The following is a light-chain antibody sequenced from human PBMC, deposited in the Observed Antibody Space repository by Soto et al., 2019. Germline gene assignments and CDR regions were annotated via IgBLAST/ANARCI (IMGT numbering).Light chain of an antibody. V-gene: IGLV1-40*01. J-gene: IGLJ2*01. CDR1: SSNIGAGYD. Sequence: QSALTQPPSVSGAPGQRVTIPCTGSSSNIGAGYDVHWYHQLPGTAPKLLIYGNSNRPSGVPDRFSGSKSGPSASLAITGLQAEDEADYYCQSYDSSLSVVVFGGGTKLTVL. CDR3: QSYDSSLSVVV. CDR2: GNS.